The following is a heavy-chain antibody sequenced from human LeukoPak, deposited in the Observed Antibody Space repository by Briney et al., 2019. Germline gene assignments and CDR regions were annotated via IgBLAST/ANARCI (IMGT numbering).Heavy chain of an antibody. D-gene: IGHD1-26*01. CDR1: GFTLSSYA. CDR3: AKGESGELLSY. J-gene: IGHJ4*02. CDR2: ISGSGGST. Sequence: GGSLRLSCAASGFTLSSYAMSWVRQAPGKGLEWVSAISGSGGSTYYADSVKGRFTISRDNSKNTLYLQMNSLRAEDTAVYYCAKGESGELLSYWGQGTLVTVSS. V-gene: IGHV3-23*01.